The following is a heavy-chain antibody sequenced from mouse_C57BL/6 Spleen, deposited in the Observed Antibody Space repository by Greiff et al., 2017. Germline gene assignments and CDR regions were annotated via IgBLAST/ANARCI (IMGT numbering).Heavy chain of an antibody. CDR2: IYPGDGDT. CDR1: GYAFSSSW. Sequence: QVHVKQSGPELVKPGASVKISCKASGYAFSSSWMNWVKQRPGKGLEWIGRIYPGDGDTNYNGKFKGKATLTADKSSSTAYMQLSSLTSEDSAVYFCALYYGSSWAYWGQGTLVTVSA. V-gene: IGHV1-82*01. CDR3: ALYYGSSWAY. D-gene: IGHD1-1*01. J-gene: IGHJ3*01.